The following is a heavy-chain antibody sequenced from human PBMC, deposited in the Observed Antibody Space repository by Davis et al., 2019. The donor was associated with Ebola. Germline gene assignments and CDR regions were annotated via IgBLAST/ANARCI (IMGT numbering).Heavy chain of an antibody. CDR2: INPSGGST. D-gene: IGHD1-26*01. Sequence: AASVKVSCKASTYTFTSDYMHWVRQAPGQGLEWMGIINPSGGSTAYAQKFQGRVTMTRDTSTSTVYMELSSLRSEDTAVYYCARYSGTHSDYWGQGTLVNGSS. J-gene: IGHJ4*02. CDR3: ARYSGTHSDY. CDR1: TYTFTSDY. V-gene: IGHV1-46*01.